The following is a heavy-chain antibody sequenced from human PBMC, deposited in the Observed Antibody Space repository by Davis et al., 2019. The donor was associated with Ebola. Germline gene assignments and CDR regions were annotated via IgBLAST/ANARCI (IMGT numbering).Heavy chain of an antibody. CDR3: ARWDPYYDFWSGYQAYYFDY. J-gene: IGHJ4*02. D-gene: IGHD3-3*01. V-gene: IGHV3-7*01. Sequence: GGSLRLSCAASGFTFSSYWMSWVRKAPGKGLEWVANIKQDGSEKYYVDSVKGRFTISRDNAKNSLYLQMNSLRAEDTAVYYCARWDPYYDFWSGYQAYYFDYWGQGTLVTVSS. CDR1: GFTFSSYW. CDR2: IKQDGSEK.